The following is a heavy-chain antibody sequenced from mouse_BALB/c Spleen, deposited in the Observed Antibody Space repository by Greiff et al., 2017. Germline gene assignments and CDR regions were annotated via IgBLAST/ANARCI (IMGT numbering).Heavy chain of an antibody. CDR1: GYSITSDYA. V-gene: IGHV3-2*02. Sequence: EVQLQESGPGLVKPSQSLSLTCTVTGYSITSDYAWNWIRQFPGNKLEWMGYISYSGSTSYNPSLKSLISITRDTSKNQFFLQLNSVTTEDTATYYCARAYDGYLYYAIDYWGQGTSVTVSS. CDR2: ISYSGST. CDR3: ARAYDGYLYYAIDY. D-gene: IGHD2-3*01. J-gene: IGHJ4*01.